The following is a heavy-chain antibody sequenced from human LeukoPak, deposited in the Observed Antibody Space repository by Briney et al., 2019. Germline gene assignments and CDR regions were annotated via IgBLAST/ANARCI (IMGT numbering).Heavy chain of an antibody. CDR1: GYTFTGYY. D-gene: IGHD2-15*01. Sequence: ASVKVSCKASGYTFTGYYMHWVRQAPGQGLEWMGRINPNSGGTNYAQTFQGRVTMTRDTSISTAYMELSRLRSDDTAVYYCARERAGLPIDYWGQGTLVTVSS. CDR2: INPNSGGT. CDR3: ARERAGLPIDY. V-gene: IGHV1-2*06. J-gene: IGHJ4*02.